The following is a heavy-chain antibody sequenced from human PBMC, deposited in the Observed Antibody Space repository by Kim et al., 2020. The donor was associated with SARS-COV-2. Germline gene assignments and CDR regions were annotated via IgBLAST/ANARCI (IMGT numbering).Heavy chain of an antibody. J-gene: IGHJ1*01. V-gene: IGHV4-61*03. CDR2: IYYSAST. Sequence: SETLSLTCTVSGGSVSSGSYYWSRPRQPPGKGLEWIGYIYYSASTNHNLSLQIRVTIYAATYKNYLYLKSSTATAAATAVYYCASDGINRGSNHGDCGQG. CDR1: GGSVSSGSYY. CDR3: ASDGINRGSNHGD. D-gene: IGHD1-26*01.